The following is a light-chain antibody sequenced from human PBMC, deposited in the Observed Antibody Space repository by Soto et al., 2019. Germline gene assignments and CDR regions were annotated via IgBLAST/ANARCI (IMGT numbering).Light chain of an antibody. Sequence: EVVLTQSPGTLSLSPGERATLSCRASQSVSNNYVAWYQQKPGQALRLLLFGSSDRATGIPDRFSGSGSGTDFTLTISRREPEDFAVYYCQQYGSSPPYTFGQGTKLEIK. J-gene: IGKJ2*01. CDR2: GSS. V-gene: IGKV3-20*01. CDR1: QSVSNNY. CDR3: QQYGSSPPYT.